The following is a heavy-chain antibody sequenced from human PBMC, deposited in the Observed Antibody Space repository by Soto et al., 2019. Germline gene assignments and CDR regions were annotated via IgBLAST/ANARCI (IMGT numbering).Heavy chain of an antibody. D-gene: IGHD3-10*01. CDR3: ARVPPTDIHYRTPNPDAWFDP. CDR2: IYYSGST. Sequence: QVQLQESGPGLVKPSQTLSLTCTVSGGSISSGGYYWSWIRQHPGKGLEWIGYIYYSGSTDYNPSLKIRVTISVDTSKNQFSLKLRSVTAADTAVYYCARVPPTDIHYRTPNPDAWFDPLAQGTRVTVSS. V-gene: IGHV4-31*03. J-gene: IGHJ5*01. CDR1: GGSISSGGYY.